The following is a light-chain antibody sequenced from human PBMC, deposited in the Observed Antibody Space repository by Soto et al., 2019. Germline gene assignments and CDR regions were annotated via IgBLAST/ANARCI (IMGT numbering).Light chain of an antibody. Sequence: DIQMTQSPSTLSASVGDRVTLTCRASQSIYTWLAWYQQKPGQAPKLLIYDASSLQGGVPSRFSGSGSGTDFTLTISSLQPDDFANYYCQQYSAYRTFGQGTKVEIK. CDR1: QSIYTW. CDR2: DAS. J-gene: IGKJ1*01. CDR3: QQYSAYRT. V-gene: IGKV1-5*01.